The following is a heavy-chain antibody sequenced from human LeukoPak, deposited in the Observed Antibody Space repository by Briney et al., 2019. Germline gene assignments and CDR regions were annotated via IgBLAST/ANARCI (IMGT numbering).Heavy chain of an antibody. CDR2: ISSSSSYI. CDR3: ARAGFVCNNTCYPNFDY. CDR1: GFTFSSYS. V-gene: IGHV3-21*01. D-gene: IGHD2-15*01. Sequence: GGSLRLSCAASGFTFSSYSMNWVRQAPGKGLEWVSSISSSSSYIYYADSVKGRFTISRDNAKNSLYLQMNSLGAEDSAVYYCARAGFVCNNTCYPNFDYWGQGSLVTVSS. J-gene: IGHJ4*02.